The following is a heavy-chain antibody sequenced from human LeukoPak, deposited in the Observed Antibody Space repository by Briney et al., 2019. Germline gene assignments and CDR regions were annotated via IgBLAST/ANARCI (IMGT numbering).Heavy chain of an antibody. CDR1: GFTFSSYA. CDR3: AKGYCSSTSCYGYYYYYMDV. D-gene: IGHD2-2*01. Sequence: GGSLRLSCAASGFTFSSYAMSWVRQAPGKGLGWVSAISGSGGSTYYADSVKGRFTISRDNSKNTLYLQMNSLRAEDTAVYYCAKGYCSSTSCYGYYYYYMDVWGKGTTVTVSS. J-gene: IGHJ6*03. CDR2: ISGSGGST. V-gene: IGHV3-23*01.